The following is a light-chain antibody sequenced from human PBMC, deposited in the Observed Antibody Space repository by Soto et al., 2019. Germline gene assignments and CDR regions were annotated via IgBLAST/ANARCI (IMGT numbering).Light chain of an antibody. CDR3: SSYAGSNNLI. J-gene: IGLJ2*01. CDR2: EVT. CDR1: SSDVGGYGY. V-gene: IGLV2-8*01. Sequence: QSALTQPPSASGSPGQSVTLSCTGTSSDVGGYGYVSWYQQHPGKAHKLIIYEVTKRPSGVPDRFSGSKSGNTASLTVSGLQAEDEATYYCSSYAGSNNLIFGGGTKVTVL.